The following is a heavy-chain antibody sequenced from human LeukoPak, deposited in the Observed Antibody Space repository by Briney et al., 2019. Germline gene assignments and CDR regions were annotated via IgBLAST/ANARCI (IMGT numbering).Heavy chain of an antibody. CDR1: GYTFTNYY. V-gene: IGHV1-46*01. CDR2: INPSGRST. J-gene: IGHJ4*02. D-gene: IGHD1-26*01. CDR3: ARDQGRVGARPTGSDY. Sequence: GASVKVSCKASGYTFTNYYIHWVRQAPGQGLEWMGIINPSGRSTNYAQKFQGRVTMTRDTSTSTVYMELSSLRSEDTAVYYSARDQGRVGARPTGSDYWGQGTLVIVSS.